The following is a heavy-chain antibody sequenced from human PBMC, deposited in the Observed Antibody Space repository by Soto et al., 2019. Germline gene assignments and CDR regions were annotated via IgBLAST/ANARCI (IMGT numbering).Heavy chain of an antibody. V-gene: IGHV3-33*01. Sequence: PLRLSCSASLFTFSSYGMHLVRHTPFKLLELLSVIFYDGSNKYYADSVKGRFTISRDNSKNTLYLQMNSLRAEDTAVYYCARDTVLRYYGSGTPRNYYYYYGMEVWGQGTTVTVSS. J-gene: IGHJ6*02. CDR3: ARDTVLRYYGSGTPRNYYYYYGMEV. CDR1: LFTFSSYG. CDR2: IFYDGSNK. D-gene: IGHD3-10*01.